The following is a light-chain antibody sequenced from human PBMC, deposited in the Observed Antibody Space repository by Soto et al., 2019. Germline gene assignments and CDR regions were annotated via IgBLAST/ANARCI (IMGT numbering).Light chain of an antibody. CDR1: PSIGTY. Sequence: EIVLTQSPATLSLSPGTRATPSCRASPSIGTYLAWYQQKPGQPPRLLIYDASNRATGIPARLSGSGFGTDFPLTIDSLEPEDFSVYYCQQRSKWPLSFGGGTKVEIK. J-gene: IGKJ4*01. CDR2: DAS. CDR3: QQRSKWPLS. V-gene: IGKV3-11*01.